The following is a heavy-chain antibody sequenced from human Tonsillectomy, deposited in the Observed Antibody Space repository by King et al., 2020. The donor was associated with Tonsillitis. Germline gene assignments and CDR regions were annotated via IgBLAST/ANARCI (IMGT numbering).Heavy chain of an antibody. CDR3: ARAKEHDGIAPLGY. CDR1: GGTFSSYA. J-gene: IGHJ4*02. D-gene: IGHD6-6*01. CDR2: IIPIFGTA. Sequence: VQLVESGAEVKKPGSSVKVSCKASGGTFSSYAISWVRQAPGQGLEWMGGIIPIFGTANYAQKFQGRVTITADESTRTAYMELSSLRSEDTAVYYCARAKEHDGIAPLGYWGQGTLVTVSS. V-gene: IGHV1-69*01.